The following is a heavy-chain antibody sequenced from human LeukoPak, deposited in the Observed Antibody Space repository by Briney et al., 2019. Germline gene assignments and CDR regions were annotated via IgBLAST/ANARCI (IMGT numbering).Heavy chain of an antibody. CDR1: GFTFSSYG. CDR2: ISYDGSNK. J-gene: IGHJ2*01. V-gene: IGHV3-30*18. CDR3: AKGSSTYSITSYWYFDL. D-gene: IGHD6-13*01. Sequence: GRSLRLSCAASGFTFSSYGMHWVRQAPGKGLEWVAVISYDGSNKYFPDSVKGRFTISRDNSKNTLYLQMSSLRAEDTAVYYCAKGSSTYSITSYWYFDLWGRGTLVTVSS.